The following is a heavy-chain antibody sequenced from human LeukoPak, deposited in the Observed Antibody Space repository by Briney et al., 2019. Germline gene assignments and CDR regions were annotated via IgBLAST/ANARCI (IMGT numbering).Heavy chain of an antibody. CDR1: GFTFSFYE. V-gene: IGHV3-48*03. CDR2: INSGGTSI. Sequence: GGSLRLSCATSGFTFSFYEMNWVRQAPGKGREWGSYINSGGTSIYYADSVKGRFTISRDNAKNSLYVQMNSLRAEDTAVYYCTRAREEYYYESSGSAPDFDSWGQGTLVTVSS. J-gene: IGHJ4*02. D-gene: IGHD3-22*01. CDR3: TRAREEYYYESSGSAPDFDS.